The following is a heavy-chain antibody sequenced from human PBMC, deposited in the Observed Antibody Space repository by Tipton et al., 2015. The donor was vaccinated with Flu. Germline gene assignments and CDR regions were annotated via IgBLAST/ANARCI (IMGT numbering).Heavy chain of an antibody. Sequence: TLSLTCTVSGGSISSYYWSWIRQPPGEGLEWIGYIYYSGSTNYNPSLKSRVTISVDTSKNQFSLKLSSVTAADTAVYYCARYGTYDGSRYFQHWGQSTLVTVSS. D-gene: IGHD1-26*01. CDR1: GGSISSYY. V-gene: IGHV4-59*01. CDR3: ARYGTYDGSRYFQH. CDR2: IYYSGST. J-gene: IGHJ1*01.